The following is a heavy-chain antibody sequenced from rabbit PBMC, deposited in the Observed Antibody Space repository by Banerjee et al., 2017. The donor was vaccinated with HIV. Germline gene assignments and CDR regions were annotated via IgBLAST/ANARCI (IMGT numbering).Heavy chain of an antibody. Sequence: QSLEESGGDLVKPEGSLTLTCTASGFSFSSGYDMCWVRQAPGKGLECIAYIYTGSGSALYVSWAKGRFTISKTSSTTVTLQMTSLTAADTATYFCAREESDGGGHLKLWGQGTLVTVS. CDR3: AREESDGGGHLKL. J-gene: IGHJ4*01. D-gene: IGHD2-1*01. CDR1: GFSFSSGYD. V-gene: IGHV1S40*01. CDR2: IYTGSGSA.